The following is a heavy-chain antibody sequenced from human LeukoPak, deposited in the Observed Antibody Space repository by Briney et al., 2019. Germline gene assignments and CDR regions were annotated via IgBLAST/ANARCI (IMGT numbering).Heavy chain of an antibody. J-gene: IGHJ4*02. CDR2: VYYSGST. D-gene: IGHD6-19*01. V-gene: IGHV4-39*01. CDR1: GGSVSSSSYS. CDR3: AGQSVAVAAFDY. Sequence: SETLSLTCTVSGGSVSSSSYSWGWIRQPPGKGLEWIGSVYYSGSTYYNPSLKSRVTISVDASKSQFSLKLGSVTAADAAVYHCAGQSVAVAAFDYWGQGTLVTVSS.